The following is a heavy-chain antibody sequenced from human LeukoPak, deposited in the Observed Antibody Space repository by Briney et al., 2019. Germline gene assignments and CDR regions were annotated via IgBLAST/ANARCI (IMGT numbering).Heavy chain of an antibody. V-gene: IGHV4-34*01. D-gene: IGHD3-3*02. CDR1: CGSFSGYY. Sequence: SETLSLTCAVYCGSFSGYYWSWIRQHPGKGLECIGEINHSGSTNYNPSLKSRVTISVDTSKNQFSLKLNSVIAADTAVYYCARVSGSRDIFGVVNIPGNYFDSWGQGTLVTVSS. CDR2: INHSGST. CDR3: ARVSGSRDIFGVVNIPGNYFDS. J-gene: IGHJ4*02.